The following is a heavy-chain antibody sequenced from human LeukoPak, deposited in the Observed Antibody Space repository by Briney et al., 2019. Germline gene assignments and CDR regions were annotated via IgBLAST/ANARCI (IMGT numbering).Heavy chain of an antibody. V-gene: IGHV3-21*01. J-gene: IGHJ4*02. CDR3: SRGGTDDPFNS. CDR2: ISPRSDYI. D-gene: IGHD1-1*01. CDR1: GFTFSSHS. Sequence: GGSLRLSCAASGFTFSSHSMNWVRQAPGKGLEWVSSISPRSDYIYYADSLKGRFTISRDNAKDSLYLQMNSLRAEDTAVYYCSRGGTDDPFNSWGQGTLVTVSS.